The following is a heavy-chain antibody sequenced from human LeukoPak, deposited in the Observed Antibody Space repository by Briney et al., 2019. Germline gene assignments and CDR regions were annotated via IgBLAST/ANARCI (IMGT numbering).Heavy chain of an antibody. CDR3: TTQTTVTTDY. D-gene: IGHD4-17*01. J-gene: IGHJ4*02. Sequence: GGSLRLSCAASGFIFSSYGMHWVRQAPGKGLEWVGRIKSKTDGGTTDYAAPVKGRFTISRDDSKNTLYLQMNSLKTEDTAVYYCTTQTTVTTDYWGQGTLVTVSS. CDR2: IKSKTDGGTT. CDR1: GFIFSSYG. V-gene: IGHV3-15*01.